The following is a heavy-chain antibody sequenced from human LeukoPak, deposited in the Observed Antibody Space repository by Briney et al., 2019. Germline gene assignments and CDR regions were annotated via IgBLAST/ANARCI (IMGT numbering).Heavy chain of an antibody. J-gene: IGHJ4*02. CDR1: GFTFSSYA. CDR2: ISDGGYYT. D-gene: IGHD2-15*01. CDR3: AKEKKSGGWPIDY. V-gene: IGHV3-23*01. Sequence: PGGSLRLSCAASGFTFSSYAMSSVRQAPGKGLEWVSGISDGGYYTYYADSVKGRFTISRDNSKNTLYLQMNSLRADDTAVYHCAKEKKSGGWPIDYWGQGALVTVSS.